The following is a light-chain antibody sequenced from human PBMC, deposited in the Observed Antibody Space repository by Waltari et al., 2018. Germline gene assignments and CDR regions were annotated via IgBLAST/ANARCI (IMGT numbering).Light chain of an antibody. Sequence: QPGKGPRYLMEVNSDGSPSKGDKIPDRVSGSSAGAEHYLTISSLQSEDEADYYCQTGGHGTWVFGGGTKLTVL. CDR3: QTGGHGTWV. J-gene: IGLJ3*02. CDR2: VNSDGSP. V-gene: IGLV4-69*01.